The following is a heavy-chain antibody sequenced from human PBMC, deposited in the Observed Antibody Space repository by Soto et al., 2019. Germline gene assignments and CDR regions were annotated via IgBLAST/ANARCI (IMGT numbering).Heavy chain of an antibody. CDR3: ARRGLLYYGDKPNWFDP. D-gene: IGHD4-17*01. CDR1: GGSFSGYY. CDR2: INHSGST. J-gene: IGHJ5*02. V-gene: IGHV4-34*01. Sequence: SETLSLTCAAYGGSFSGYYWSWIRQPPGKGLEWIGEINHSGSTNYNPSLKSRVTISVDTSKNQFSLKLSSVTAADTAVYYCARRGLLYYGDKPNWFDPWGQGTLVTVSS.